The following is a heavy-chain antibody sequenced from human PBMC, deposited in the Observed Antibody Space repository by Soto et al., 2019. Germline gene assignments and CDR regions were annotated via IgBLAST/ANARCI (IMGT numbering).Heavy chain of an antibody. Sequence: PSETLSLTCTVSGGSISSYYWSWIRQPPGKGLEWIGYIYYSGSTNYNPSLKSRVTISVDTSKNQFSLKLSSVTAADTAVYYCARSNYDFWSGYPQLDAWFDPWGQGTLVTVSS. J-gene: IGHJ5*02. D-gene: IGHD3-3*01. CDR2: IYYSGST. V-gene: IGHV4-59*01. CDR3: ARSNYDFWSGYPQLDAWFDP. CDR1: GGSISSYY.